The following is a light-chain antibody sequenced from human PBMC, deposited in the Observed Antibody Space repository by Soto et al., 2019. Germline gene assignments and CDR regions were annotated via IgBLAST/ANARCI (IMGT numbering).Light chain of an antibody. CDR3: QSYDSSLSGVV. CDR2: VNS. Sequence: QSVLTQPPSVSGAPGQRVTISCTGSSSNIGAGYNVHWYQQLPGTAPKLLIYVNSNRPSGVPDRFSGSKSGTSAPLAITGLQAEDEADYYCQSYDSSLSGVVFGGGTKLTVL. J-gene: IGLJ2*01. CDR1: SSNIGAGYN. V-gene: IGLV1-40*01.